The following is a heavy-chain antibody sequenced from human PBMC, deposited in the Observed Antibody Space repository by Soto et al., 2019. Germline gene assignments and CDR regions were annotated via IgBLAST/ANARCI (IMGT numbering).Heavy chain of an antibody. Sequence: ASVKVSCKPSGYTFTSYAMHWVRQAPGQRLEWMGWINAGNGNTKYSQKFQGRVTITRDTSASTAYMELSSLRSEDTAVYYCARTHVVVVDATVDAFDIWGQGTMVTVS. CDR2: INAGNGNT. J-gene: IGHJ3*02. V-gene: IGHV1-3*01. D-gene: IGHD2-15*01. CDR3: ARTHVVVVDATVDAFDI. CDR1: GYTFTSYA.